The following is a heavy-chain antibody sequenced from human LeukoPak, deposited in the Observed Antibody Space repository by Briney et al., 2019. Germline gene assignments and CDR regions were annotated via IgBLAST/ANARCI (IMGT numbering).Heavy chain of an antibody. V-gene: IGHV4-34*01. CDR3: ARDGAVDWDAEYAFDI. D-gene: IGHD3/OR15-3a*01. J-gene: IGHJ3*02. Sequence: SETLSLTCAVYGGSFSGYYWSWVRQPPGKGLEWIGEIYHSGSTNYNPSLKSRVTISVDNSKNQFSLKLSSVTAADTAVYYCARDGAVDWDAEYAFDIWGQGTWVTVSS. CDR2: IYHSGST. CDR1: GGSFSGYY.